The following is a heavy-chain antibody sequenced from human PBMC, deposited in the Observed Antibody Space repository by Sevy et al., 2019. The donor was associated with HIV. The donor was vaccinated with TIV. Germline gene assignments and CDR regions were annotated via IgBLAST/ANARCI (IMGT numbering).Heavy chain of an antibody. CDR1: GFTVSSNY. J-gene: IGHJ4*02. CDR3: ASEGVCMVATN. V-gene: IGHV3-53*01. Sequence: GGSLRLSCAASGFTVSSNYMSWVRQAPGKGLEWVSVIYSGCSTYYADSVKGRFTISRCNSKNTLYLQMNSVRAEDTAVYYCASEGVCMVATNWGQGTLVTVSS. CDR2: IYSGCST. D-gene: IGHD5-12*01.